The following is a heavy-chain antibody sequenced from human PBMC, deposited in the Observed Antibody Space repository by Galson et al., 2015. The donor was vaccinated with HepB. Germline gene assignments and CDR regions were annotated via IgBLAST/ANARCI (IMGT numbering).Heavy chain of an antibody. Sequence: CAISGDSVSSNSVARNWIRQSPSTGLEWLGRTYYRSRWFNDYSVSVKGRLTINPDTSKNQFSLHLKSVTPEDTAAYYCARSGPPGWSFDIWAKGQWSPSLQ. CDR1: GDSVSSNSVA. J-gene: IGHJ3*02. CDR3: ARSGPPGWSFDI. CDR2: TYYRSRWFN. V-gene: IGHV6-1*01.